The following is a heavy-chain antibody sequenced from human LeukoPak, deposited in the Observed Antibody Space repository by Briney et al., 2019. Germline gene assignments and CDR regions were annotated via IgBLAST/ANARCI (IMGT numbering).Heavy chain of an antibody. J-gene: IGHJ5*02. CDR1: GGSINSYY. D-gene: IGHD1-7*01. CDR3: ARHVVDNWNYVWFDP. V-gene: IGHV4-59*08. CDR2: IYYSGST. Sequence: PSETLSLTCTVSGGSINSYYWSWIRQPPGKGLEWLGYIYYSGSTNYNPSLKSRVTISVDTSKNQFSLKLSSVTAADTAVYYCARHVVDNWNYVWFDPWGQGTLVTVSS.